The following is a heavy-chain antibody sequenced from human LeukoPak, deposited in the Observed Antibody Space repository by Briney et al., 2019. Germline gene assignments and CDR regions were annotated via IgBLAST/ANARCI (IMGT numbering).Heavy chain of an antibody. V-gene: IGHV3-23*01. J-gene: IGHJ6*02. CDR3: AKGSHDYGDDYYYYGMDV. CDR1: GFTSSSYA. CDR2: ISGSGGST. Sequence: PGGSLRLSCAASGFTSSSYALNWVRQAPGKGLEWVSAISGSGGSTYYADSVKGRFTISRDNSKNTLYLQMNSLRAEDTAVYYCAKGSHDYGDDYYYYGMDVWGQGTTVTVSS. D-gene: IGHD4-17*01.